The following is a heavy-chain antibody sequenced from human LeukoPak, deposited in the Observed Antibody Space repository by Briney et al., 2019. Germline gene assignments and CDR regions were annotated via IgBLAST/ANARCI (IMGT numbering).Heavy chain of an antibody. V-gene: IGHV3-74*01. Sequence: PGGSLRLSCAASGFTFSSYWMHWVRQAPGKGLVWVSRINSDGSSTSYADSVKGRFTISRDNAKNTLYLQMNSLRAEDTAVYYCARDRLPDYYDSSGHNNLGWGQGTLVTVSS. D-gene: IGHD3-22*01. J-gene: IGHJ4*02. CDR2: INSDGSST. CDR1: GFTFSSYW. CDR3: ARDRLPDYYDSSGHNNLG.